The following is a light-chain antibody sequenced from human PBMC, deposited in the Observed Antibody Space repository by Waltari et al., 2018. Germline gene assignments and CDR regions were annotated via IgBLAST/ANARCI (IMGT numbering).Light chain of an antibody. J-gene: IGLJ1*01. CDR3: QSYDSRLSGYV. CDR2: GNT. V-gene: IGLV1-40*01. CDR1: SPNIGATYD. Sequence: QSVLTQPPSVSGAPGQRSIISCTGSSPNIGATYDVPWYQQLPGTAPKLLIYGNTNRPSGVPDRFSGSKSGTSASLAITGLQAEDEADYYCQSYDSRLSGYVFGTGTKVTVL.